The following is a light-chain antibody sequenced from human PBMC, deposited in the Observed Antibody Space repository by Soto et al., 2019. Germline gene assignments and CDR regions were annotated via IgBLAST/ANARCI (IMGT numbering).Light chain of an antibody. CDR1: QTVGNN. CDR3: QQYYTYST. V-gene: IGKV3-15*01. Sequence: EIVMAQSPATLSVAPGERATLSCRASQTVGNNLAWYQHRPGQAPRLLIYGASTRATGIPARFSGSGSGTEFTLTISSLQSEDSATYFCQQYYTYSTFGQGTRLDIK. J-gene: IGKJ5*01. CDR2: GAS.